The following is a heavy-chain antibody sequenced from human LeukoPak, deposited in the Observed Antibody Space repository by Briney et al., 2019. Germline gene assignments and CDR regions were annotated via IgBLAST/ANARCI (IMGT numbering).Heavy chain of an antibody. CDR3: AKELLPAATKYAFDI. CDR1: GFTFSSYA. J-gene: IGHJ3*02. CDR2: ISYDGSNK. D-gene: IGHD2-2*01. V-gene: IGHV3-30*04. Sequence: GGSLRLSCAASGFTFSSYAMHWVRQAPGKGLEWVAVISYDGSNKYYADSVKGRFTISGDNSKNTLYLQMNSLRAEDTAVYYCAKELLPAATKYAFDIWGQGTMVTVSS.